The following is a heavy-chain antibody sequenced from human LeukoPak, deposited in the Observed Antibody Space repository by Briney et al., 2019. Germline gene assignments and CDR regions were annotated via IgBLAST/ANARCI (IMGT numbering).Heavy chain of an antibody. V-gene: IGHV3-74*01. Sequence: GGSLRLSCAASGFPFSNYWMHWVRQAPGKGLVWVSHVNSDGSTTNYADSVKGRFTISRDNAENTLYMRMNSLRPEDTAVYYCARGYYSSSRFDSWGQGTLVTVSS. J-gene: IGHJ4*02. CDR1: GFPFSNYW. D-gene: IGHD6-13*01. CDR3: ARGYYSSSRFDS. CDR2: VNSDGSTT.